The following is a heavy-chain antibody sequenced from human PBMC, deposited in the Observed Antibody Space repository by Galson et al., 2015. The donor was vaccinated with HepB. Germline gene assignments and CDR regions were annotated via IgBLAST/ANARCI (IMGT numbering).Heavy chain of an antibody. J-gene: IGHJ4*02. V-gene: IGHV3-66*01. D-gene: IGHD6-13*01. CDR2: IYAGGST. Sequence: SLRLSCAASGFTVSSNYMSWVRQAPGKGLEWVSVIYAGGSTYYADSVKGRFTISRDNSKNTLYLQMNSLRAEDTAVYYCALSSSAAASWAVVLYFDYWGQGTLVTVSS. CDR1: GFTVSSNY. CDR3: ALSSSAAASWAVVLYFDY.